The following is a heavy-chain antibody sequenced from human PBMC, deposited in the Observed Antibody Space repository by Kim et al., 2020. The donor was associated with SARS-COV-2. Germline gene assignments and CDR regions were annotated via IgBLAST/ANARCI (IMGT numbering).Heavy chain of an antibody. CDR1: GLTVSNNY. CDR3: ARSRNGYNGLFDY. D-gene: IGHD5-12*01. CDR2: MYTGGNT. V-gene: IGHV3-53*01. Sequence: GGSLRLSCAASGLTVSNNYMTWVRQAPGKGLEWVSVMYTGGNTYYADSVKGRFTISRDNSKNTLYLHMNSLRAEDTAVYYCARSRNGYNGLFDYCGQGTL. J-gene: IGHJ4*02.